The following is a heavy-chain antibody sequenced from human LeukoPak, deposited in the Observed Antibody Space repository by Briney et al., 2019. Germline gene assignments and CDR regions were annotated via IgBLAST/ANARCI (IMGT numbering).Heavy chain of an antibody. Sequence: GGSLRLSCAASGFTLSSYSMNWVRQAPGKGLEWVSYISSTSSGTIFYADSVKGRFTISRDNAKNSLHLQMISLRDEDTAVYYCARSTVTPGYWGQGTLVTVSS. CDR2: ISSTSSGTI. D-gene: IGHD4-17*01. J-gene: IGHJ4*02. CDR1: GFTLSSYS. CDR3: ARSTVTPGY. V-gene: IGHV3-48*02.